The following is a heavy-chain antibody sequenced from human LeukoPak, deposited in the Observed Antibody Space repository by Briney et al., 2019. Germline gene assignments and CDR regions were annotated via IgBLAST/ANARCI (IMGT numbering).Heavy chain of an antibody. CDR1: GYTFTSYD. V-gene: IGHV1-8*01. J-gene: IGHJ3*02. Sequence: ASVKVSCKASGYTFTSYDINWVRQATGQGLEWMGWMNPNSGNTGYAQKFQGRVTMTRNTSISTAYMELSSLRSEDTAVYYCASQAGLITMVRGVVTLDAFDMWGQGTMVTVSS. CDR2: MNPNSGNT. CDR3: ASQAGLITMVRGVVTLDAFDM. D-gene: IGHD3-10*01.